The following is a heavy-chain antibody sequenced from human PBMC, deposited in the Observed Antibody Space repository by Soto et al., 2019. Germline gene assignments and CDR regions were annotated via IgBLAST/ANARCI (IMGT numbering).Heavy chain of an antibody. CDR3: ARDRDYYYDSSGYYLARGMDV. D-gene: IGHD3-22*01. CDR1: GFTFSSYA. Sequence: GGSLRLSCAASGFTFSSYAMHWVRQAPGKGLEWVAVISYDGSNKYYADSVKGRFTISRDNSKNTLYLQMNSLRAEDTAVYYCARDRDYYYDSSGYYLARGMDVWGQGTTVTVSS. J-gene: IGHJ6*02. V-gene: IGHV3-30-3*01. CDR2: ISYDGSNK.